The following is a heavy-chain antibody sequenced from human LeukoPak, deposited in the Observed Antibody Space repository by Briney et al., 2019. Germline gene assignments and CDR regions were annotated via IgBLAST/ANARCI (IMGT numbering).Heavy chain of an antibody. D-gene: IGHD7-27*01. J-gene: IGHJ3*02. CDR1: GYTFTSYG. Sequence: ASVKVSCKASGYTFTSYGISWVRQAPGQGLEWVGWISAYNGNTNYAQKLQGRVTMTTDTSTSTAYMELRSLRSDDPAVYYCARSLPSGDAFDIWGQGTMVTVSS. CDR2: ISAYNGNT. V-gene: IGHV1-18*01. CDR3: ARSLPSGDAFDI.